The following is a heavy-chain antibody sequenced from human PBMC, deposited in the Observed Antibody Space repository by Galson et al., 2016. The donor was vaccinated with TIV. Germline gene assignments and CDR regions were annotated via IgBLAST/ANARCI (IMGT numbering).Heavy chain of an antibody. D-gene: IGHD3-9*01. V-gene: IGHV3-30*04. CDR3: ARPVSLGYFDWLPPDS. CDR2: ISYDGSHK. Sequence: SLRLSCAASGFTFSSYGMHWVRQTPGKRLAWLAIISYDGSHKNYGDSVKGRFTVSRDNSENTVFLQMNNLRGDDTAVYYCARPVSLGYFDWLPPDSWGQGTLVTVSS. CDR1: GFTFSSYG. J-gene: IGHJ4*02.